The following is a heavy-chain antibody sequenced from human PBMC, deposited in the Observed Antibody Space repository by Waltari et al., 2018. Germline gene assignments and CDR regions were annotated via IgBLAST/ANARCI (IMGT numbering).Heavy chain of an antibody. J-gene: IGHJ4*02. D-gene: IGHD3-10*01. CDR1: GGSFSGYY. CDR3: ARAYSIHYYGSGSYPDF. Sequence: QVQLQQWGAGLLKPSETLSLICAVYGGSFSGYYWSWIRQPPGKGLEWFGEINHSGSTNYNPPLKSRVTISVDTSKNQFSLNLSSVTAADTAVYYCARAYSIHYYGSGSYPDFWGQGTLVTVSS. CDR2: INHSGST. V-gene: IGHV4-34*01.